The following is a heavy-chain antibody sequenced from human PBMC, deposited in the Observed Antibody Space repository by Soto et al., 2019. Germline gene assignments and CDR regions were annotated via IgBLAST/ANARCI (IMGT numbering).Heavy chain of an antibody. CDR1: GYTFTSYG. Sequence: ASVKVSCKASGYTFTSYGISWVRQAPGQGLEWMGWISAYNGNTNYAQKLQGRVTMTTDTSTSTAYMELRSLRSDDTAVYYCARVECGGDCYSVYYGMDVWGQGTTVTVSS. CDR3: ARVECGGDCYSVYYGMDV. J-gene: IGHJ6*02. V-gene: IGHV1-18*01. CDR2: ISAYNGNT. D-gene: IGHD2-21*02.